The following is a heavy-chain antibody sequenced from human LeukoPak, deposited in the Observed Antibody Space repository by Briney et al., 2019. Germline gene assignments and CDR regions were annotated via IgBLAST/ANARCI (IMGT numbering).Heavy chain of an antibody. CDR2: INPNSGGT. Sequence: ASVKVSCKASGYTFTNYGINWVRQAPGQGLEWMGWINPNSGGTNYAQKFQGRVTMTRDTSIGTAYMELNRLRSDDTAVYHCARGSYDSSDFEYFHHWGQGTLVTVSS. D-gene: IGHD3-22*01. V-gene: IGHV1-2*02. CDR1: GYTFTNYG. J-gene: IGHJ1*01. CDR3: ARGSYDSSDFEYFHH.